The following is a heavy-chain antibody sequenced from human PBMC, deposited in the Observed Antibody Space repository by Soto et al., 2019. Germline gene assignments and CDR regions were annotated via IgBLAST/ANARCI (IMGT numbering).Heavy chain of an antibody. CDR3: ARYIPGVRYYGMDV. Sequence: GGSLRLSCAASGFIFSTYAMNWVRQAPGKGLEWVSTISGSGGSTYYADSVKGRFTLSRDNSGNTLFLEMYSLRAEDTAVYYCARYIPGVRYYGMDVWGQGTKVTVSS. CDR1: GFIFSTYA. V-gene: IGHV3-23*01. J-gene: IGHJ6*02. CDR2: ISGSGGST. D-gene: IGHD2-2*01.